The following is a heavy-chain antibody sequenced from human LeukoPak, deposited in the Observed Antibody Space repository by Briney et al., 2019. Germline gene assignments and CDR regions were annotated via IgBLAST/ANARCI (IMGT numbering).Heavy chain of an antibody. CDR3: ARTMAAAAGLYYFDY. V-gene: IGHV3-48*01. Sequence: GGSLRLSCAASGFTCSSYSMNWVRQAPGKGLEWVSYISSSSSTIYYADSVKGRFTISRDNAKNSLYLQMNSLRAEDTAVYYRARTMAAAAGLYYFDYWGQGTLVTVSS. J-gene: IGHJ4*02. CDR2: ISSSSSTI. CDR1: GFTCSSYS. D-gene: IGHD2-15*01.